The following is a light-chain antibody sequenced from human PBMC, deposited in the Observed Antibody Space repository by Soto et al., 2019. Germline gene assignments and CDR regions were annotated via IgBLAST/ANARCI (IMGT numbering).Light chain of an antibody. V-gene: IGKV1-39*01. Sequence: DIQMTQSPSSMSGSVGDRVTITCRPSQSISSYLNWYQQKPGKAPKLLIYAASSLQSEVPSRFSGSGSGTDFTLTISSLQPEDFATYYSQQSYSTPRTFGQGTKVDIK. J-gene: IGKJ1*01. CDR1: QSISSY. CDR3: QQSYSTPRT. CDR2: AAS.